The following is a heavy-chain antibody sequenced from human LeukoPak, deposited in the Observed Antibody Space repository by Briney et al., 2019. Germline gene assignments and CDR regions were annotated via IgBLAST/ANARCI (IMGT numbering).Heavy chain of an antibody. CDR3: ARDQGQEPTSAAGAFDY. D-gene: IGHD6-13*01. J-gene: IGHJ4*02. CDR2: ISSSSSYI. V-gene: IGHV3-21*01. Sequence: GGSLRLSCAAAGFTFSSYSMNWVSQAPGKGLEWVSSISSSSSYIYYADSVKGRFTISRDNVKNSLYLQMNSLRAEDTAVYYCARDQGQEPTSAAGAFDYWGQGTLVTVSS. CDR1: GFTFSSYS.